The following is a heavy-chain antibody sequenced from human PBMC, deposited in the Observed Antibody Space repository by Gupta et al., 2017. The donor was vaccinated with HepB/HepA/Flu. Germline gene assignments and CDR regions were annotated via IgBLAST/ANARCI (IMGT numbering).Heavy chain of an antibody. J-gene: IGHJ3*02. CDR3: ANEESPGI. Sequence: QMQLVESGGGVVQPGRCLRLSCAASGFTFRRYTMHWVRQAPGKGLEWVAVIVYDGSNKYYADSVRGRFTISRDNSKNTLYLQMNSLRAEDTAMYYCANEESPGIWGQGTMVTVSS. CDR1: GFTFRRYT. CDR2: IVYDGSNK. V-gene: IGHV3-30*18.